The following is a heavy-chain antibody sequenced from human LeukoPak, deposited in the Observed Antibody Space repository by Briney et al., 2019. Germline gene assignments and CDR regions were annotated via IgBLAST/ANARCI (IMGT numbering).Heavy chain of an antibody. J-gene: IGHJ5*02. CDR2: IYTSGST. V-gene: IGHV4-61*02. Sequence: SETPSLTCTVSGGSISSGSYYWSWIRQPAGKGLEWIGRIYTSGSTNYNPSLKSRVTISVDTSKNQLSLKLSSVTAADTAVYYCARDTMISWFDPWGQGTLVTVSS. D-gene: IGHD3-22*01. CDR3: ARDTMISWFDP. CDR1: GGSISSGSYY.